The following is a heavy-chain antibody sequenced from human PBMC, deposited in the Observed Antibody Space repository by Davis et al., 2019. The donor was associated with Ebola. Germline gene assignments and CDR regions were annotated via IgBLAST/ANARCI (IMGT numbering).Heavy chain of an antibody. CDR1: GFTFSSYG. J-gene: IGHJ2*01. CDR3: AKGGGGYGNWYFDL. Sequence: GGSLRLSCAASGFTFSSYGMHWVRQAPGKGLEWVAVIWYDGSNKYYADSVKGRFTISRDNSKNTLYLQMNSLRAEDTAVYYCAKGGGGYGNWYFDLWGRGTLVTVSS. V-gene: IGHV3-33*06. CDR2: IWYDGSNK. D-gene: IGHD1-26*01.